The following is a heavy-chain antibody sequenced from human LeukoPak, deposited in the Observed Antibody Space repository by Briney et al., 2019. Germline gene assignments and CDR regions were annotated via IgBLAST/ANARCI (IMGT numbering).Heavy chain of an antibody. D-gene: IGHD2-15*01. CDR3: VRLRWELLAPYFDH. CDR2: IYHSGST. J-gene: IGHJ4*02. CDR1: TDSTNTYY. V-gene: IGHV4-59*01. Sequence: YPSETLSLTCSVSTDSTNTYYGSWIRQSPGKGLEWIGHIYHSGSTDYNPSFKSRVTISIDMSKKEFSLKLTSLTVVDTAMYYCVRLRWELLAPYFDHWGQGAFVIVSS.